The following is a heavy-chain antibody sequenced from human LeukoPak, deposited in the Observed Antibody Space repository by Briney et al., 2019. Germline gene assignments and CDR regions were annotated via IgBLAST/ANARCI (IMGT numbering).Heavy chain of an antibody. V-gene: IGHV1-18*01. Sequence: ASVKVSCKASGYTFTSYGISWVRQAPGQGLEWMGWISAYNGNTNYAQKLQGRVIMTTDTSTSTAYMELRSLRSDDTAVYYCARAQLLWFGELSWRAFDIWGQGTMVTVSS. D-gene: IGHD3-10*01. J-gene: IGHJ3*02. CDR3: ARAQLLWFGELSWRAFDI. CDR2: ISAYNGNT. CDR1: GYTFTSYG.